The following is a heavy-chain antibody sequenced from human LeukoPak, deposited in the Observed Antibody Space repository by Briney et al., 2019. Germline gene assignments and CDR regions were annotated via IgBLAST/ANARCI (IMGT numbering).Heavy chain of an antibody. CDR2: IDTVGATT. J-gene: IGHJ4*02. CDR1: GFTFNSYW. Sequence: GGSLRLSCAASGFTFNSYWMHWVRQAPGKGLVWVSRIDTVGATTVYVDSVKGRFTISRDNAKNTLYLQMNSLRAEDTAVYYCARDLGSPPRYFDSWGQGTLVTVSS. V-gene: IGHV3-74*01. D-gene: IGHD6-13*01. CDR3: ARDLGSPPRYFDS.